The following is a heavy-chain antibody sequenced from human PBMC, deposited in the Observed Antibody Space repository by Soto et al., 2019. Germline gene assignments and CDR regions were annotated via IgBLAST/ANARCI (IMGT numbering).Heavy chain of an antibody. CDR3: VKERSGHSYDDY. D-gene: IGHD5-18*01. J-gene: IGHJ4*02. CDR1: GFIFSNYA. CDR2: ISGSGGST. V-gene: IGHV3-23*01. Sequence: GGSLRLSCVASGFIFSNYAISWLRQGPGKGLEWVSAISGSGGSTYYADSVKGRFTISRDNSKNTLYLQMNSLRVEDSAVYYCVKERSGHSYDDYWGKGTLVTVSS.